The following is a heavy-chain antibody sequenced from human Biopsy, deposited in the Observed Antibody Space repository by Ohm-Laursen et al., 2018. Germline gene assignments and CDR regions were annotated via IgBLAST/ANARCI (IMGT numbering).Heavy chain of an antibody. CDR3: ARARIKTSGVLIPETYYFDS. Sequence: GTLSLTCNVSGDSISIYYWSWIRQPPGKGLEWIGNFYYSGSTNYNPSLKSRITMSLDRSKSQVSLRLNSVTAADTAVYYCARARIKTSGVLIPETYYFDSWGQGTLVTVSS. CDR1: GDSISIYY. CDR2: FYYSGST. V-gene: IGHV4-59*01. D-gene: IGHD3-3*01. J-gene: IGHJ4*02.